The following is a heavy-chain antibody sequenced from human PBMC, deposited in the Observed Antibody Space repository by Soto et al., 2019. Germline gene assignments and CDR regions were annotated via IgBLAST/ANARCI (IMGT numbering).Heavy chain of an antibody. CDR2: IYYSGST. V-gene: IGHV4-30-4*01. J-gene: IGHJ3*02. CDR3: ARYPRDSGYDFGKYAFDI. D-gene: IGHD5-12*01. CDR1: GGSISSGDYY. Sequence: QVQLQESGPGLVKPSQTLSLTCTVSGGSISSGDYYWSWIRQPPGKGLEWIGYIYYSGSTYYYPSLKSRVTISVYTSKNQFSLKLSSVTAADTAVYYCARYPRDSGYDFGKYAFDIWGQGTMVTVSS.